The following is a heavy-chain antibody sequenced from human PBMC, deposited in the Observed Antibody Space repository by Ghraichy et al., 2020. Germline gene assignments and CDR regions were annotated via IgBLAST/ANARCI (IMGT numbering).Heavy chain of an antibody. J-gene: IGHJ6*02. CDR3: ARGDYYDTSGYYSYSGLDV. CDR2: IHSDGRST. V-gene: IGHV3-74*01. CDR1: GFTFSNYW. D-gene: IGHD3-22*01. Sequence: GGSLRLSCAASGFTFSNYWMHWVRQGPGKGLVWVSRIHSDGRSTSYADSVRGRFTISRDNAKNTLYLQMNSLRAEDTAVYYCARGDYYDTSGYYSYSGLDVWGQVTTVTVSS.